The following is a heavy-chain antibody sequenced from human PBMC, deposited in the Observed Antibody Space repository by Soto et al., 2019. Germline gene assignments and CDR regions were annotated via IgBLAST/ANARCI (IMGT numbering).Heavy chain of an antibody. J-gene: IGHJ6*02. Sequence: GGSLRLSCSASGFTFSRYAMHWVRQAPGEGLDWVAVVSFDGSNEYYAESVRGRFTISRDTSKNTLYLQMNSLRPEDTAVYFCARPRMTTTTRYHGMDVWGRGTTVTGSS. CDR1: GFTFSRYA. V-gene: IGHV3-30-3*01. CDR2: VSFDGSNE. CDR3: ARPRMTTTTRYHGMDV. D-gene: IGHD2-2*01.